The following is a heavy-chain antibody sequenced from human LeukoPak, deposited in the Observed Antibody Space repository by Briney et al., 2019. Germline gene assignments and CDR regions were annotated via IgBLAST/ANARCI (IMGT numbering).Heavy chain of an antibody. J-gene: IGHJ3*02. CDR2: IYYSGST. CDR3: ARAPIGQQQLWGAFDI. V-gene: IGHV4-59*12. Sequence: PSETLSLTCTVSGGSISSYYWSWIRQPPGKGLEWIGYIYYSGSTNYNPSLKSRVTISVDTSKNQFSLKLSSVTAADTAVYYCARAPIGQQQLWGAFDIWGQGTMVTVSS. CDR1: GGSISSYY. D-gene: IGHD6-13*01.